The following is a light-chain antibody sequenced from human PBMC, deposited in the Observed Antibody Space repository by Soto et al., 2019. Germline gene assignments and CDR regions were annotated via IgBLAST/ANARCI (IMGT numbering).Light chain of an antibody. V-gene: IGKV3-20*01. Sequence: EIVLTQSPGTLSLSPGERATLSCRASQIISSRYLAWYQQKPGQAPRLLIYNASSRATGIPDMFSGSGSGTDFPLTISRLEPEDFAVYYCQQYVTSPLTFGGGTKVEIK. CDR2: NAS. J-gene: IGKJ4*01. CDR3: QQYVTSPLT. CDR1: QIISSRY.